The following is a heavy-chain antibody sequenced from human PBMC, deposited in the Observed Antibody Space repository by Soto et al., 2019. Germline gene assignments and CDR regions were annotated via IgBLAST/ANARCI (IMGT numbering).Heavy chain of an antibody. V-gene: IGHV4-59*11. D-gene: IGHD5-18*01. CDR1: GGSITSHY. Sequence: SETLSLTCSVSGGSITSHYCSWFRQPPGKGLEWIGYIYHSGLTNYNPSLKSRVTMSVDTSKNQFSLKLSSVTAADTAVYYCARVSAMVTHYFDYWGQGTQVTVSS. CDR2: IYHSGLT. CDR3: ARVSAMVTHYFDY. J-gene: IGHJ4*02.